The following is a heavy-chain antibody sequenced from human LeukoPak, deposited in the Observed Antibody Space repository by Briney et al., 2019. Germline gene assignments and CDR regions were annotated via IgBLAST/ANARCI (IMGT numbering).Heavy chain of an antibody. D-gene: IGHD6-13*01. V-gene: IGHV3-23*01. J-gene: IGHJ4*02. Sequence: QPGGSLRLSCEASGFIFSNYVMSWVRQAPGKGLEWVSSISGSGYTTYFADSVKGRFTISRDNSKNTLYLQMNSLRGEDTAVYYCARRGGRQQLVGPSDYWGQGTLVTVS. CDR1: GFIFSNYV. CDR2: ISGSGYTT. CDR3: ARRGGRQQLVGPSDY.